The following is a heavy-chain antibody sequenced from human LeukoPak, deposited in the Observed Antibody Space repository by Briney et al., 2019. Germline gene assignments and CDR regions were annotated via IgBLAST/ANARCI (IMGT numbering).Heavy chain of an antibody. Sequence: GGSLRLSCAASGFKFSDHYIDWVRQAPGKGLEWVGRSRNKASSYTTEYAASVEGRFTISRDVSESSLYLQMNSLRAEDTAVYYCARDRAWQTFDYWGQGTLVTVSS. D-gene: IGHD3-10*01. J-gene: IGHJ4*02. V-gene: IGHV3-72*01. CDR1: GFKFSDHY. CDR3: ARDRAWQTFDY. CDR2: SRNKASSYTT.